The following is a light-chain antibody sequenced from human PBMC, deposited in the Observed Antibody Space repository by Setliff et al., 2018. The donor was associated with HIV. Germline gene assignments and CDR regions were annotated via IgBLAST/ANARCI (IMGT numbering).Light chain of an antibody. J-gene: IGLJ1*01. Sequence: QSVLTQPASVSGSPGQSITISCTGTSRDVGGYNYVSWYQQHPGKAPKLIIYEVRNRPSGVSHRFSGSKSGNTASLTISGLQAEDEADYYCSSYPITNTLPFGTGTKVTVL. CDR2: EVR. CDR3: SSYPITNTLP. CDR1: SRDVGGYNY. V-gene: IGLV2-14*01.